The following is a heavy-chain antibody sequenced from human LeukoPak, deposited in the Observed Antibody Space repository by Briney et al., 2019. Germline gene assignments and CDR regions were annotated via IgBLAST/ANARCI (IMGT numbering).Heavy chain of an antibody. D-gene: IGHD5-18*01. CDR3: ARGSDTAMDPDWYFDL. V-gene: IGHV1-69*04. CDR1: GGTFSSYA. J-gene: IGHJ2*01. CDR2: IIPIFGIA. Sequence: GSSVKVSCKASGGTFSSYAISWVRQAPGQGLEWMGRIIPIFGIANYAQKFQGRVTITADKSTSTAYMELSSLRSEDTAVYYCARGSDTAMDPDWYFDLWGRGTLATVSS.